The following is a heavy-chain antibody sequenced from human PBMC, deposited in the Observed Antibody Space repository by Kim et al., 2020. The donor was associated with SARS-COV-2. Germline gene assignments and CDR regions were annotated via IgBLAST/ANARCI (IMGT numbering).Heavy chain of an antibody. J-gene: IGHJ5*02. D-gene: IGHD1-26*01. CDR1: GFTFTKFW. Sequence: GGSLRLSCAASGFTFTKFWMTWVRQAPGKGLEWVANIREDGSEKYYVDSVKGRFTISRDNAKNSLSLQMNGLRAEDTAVYYCAIGWVWYEHWGQGTLVT. V-gene: IGHV3-7*03. CDR3: AIGWVWYEH. CDR2: IREDGSEK.